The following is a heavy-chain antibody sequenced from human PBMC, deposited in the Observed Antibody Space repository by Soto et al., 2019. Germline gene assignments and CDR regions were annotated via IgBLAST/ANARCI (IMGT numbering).Heavy chain of an antibody. CDR1: GSTFSSHV. J-gene: IGHJ4*02. CDR2: IMPIIGTA. Sequence: QVQLVQSGAEVKKPGSSVKVSCKASGSTFSSHVFNWVRQAPGQGLEWMGGIMPIIGTANYAQKFQGRVTITADESTSTAYMELSSQRSEDTAVYYCARDLEFRDGNISHIDYWGQGTLVTVSS. V-gene: IGHV1-69*01. CDR3: ARDLEFRDGNISHIDY. D-gene: IGHD3-10*01.